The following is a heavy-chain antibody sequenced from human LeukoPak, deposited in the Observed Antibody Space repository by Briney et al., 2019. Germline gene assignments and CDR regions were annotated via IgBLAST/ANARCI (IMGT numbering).Heavy chain of an antibody. D-gene: IGHD3-22*01. V-gene: IGHV3-23*01. Sequence: GASLRLSCAASGFTFSSYAMSWVRQAPGKGLEWVSAISGSGGGTYYADSVKGRFTISRVNSKNTLYLQMNSLRAEDTAVYYCAKVHYYDSSGPMGYWGQGTLVTVSS. CDR1: GFTFSSYA. CDR2: ISGSGGGT. CDR3: AKVHYYDSSGPMGY. J-gene: IGHJ4*02.